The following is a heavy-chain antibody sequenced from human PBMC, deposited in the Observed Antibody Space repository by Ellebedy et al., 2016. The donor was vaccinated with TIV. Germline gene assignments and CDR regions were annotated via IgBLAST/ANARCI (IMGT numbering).Heavy chain of an antibody. CDR3: ARGQGRRKATDF. V-gene: IGHV4-39*07. J-gene: IGHJ4*02. CDR2: MYYSGST. CDR1: GGSISSSSYF. D-gene: IGHD5-12*01. Sequence: GSLRLSXTVSGGSISSSSYFWGWIRQPPGKGLEWIGSMYYSGSTYYNPSLKSRVTISVDTSKNQFSLKLSSVTAADTAVYYCARGQGRRKATDFWGQGTLVTVSS.